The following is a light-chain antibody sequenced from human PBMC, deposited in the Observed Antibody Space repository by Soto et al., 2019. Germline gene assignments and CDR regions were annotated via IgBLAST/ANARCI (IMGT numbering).Light chain of an antibody. CDR1: QSVSGTY. Sequence: EIVLTQSPGTLSLSPGERVTLSCRASQSVSGTYLAWYQQKPGQAPRLLISGASSRATGIPDRFSGRGSGTDFTLTINRLEPEDFAVYYCQHYDSSQWTFGQGTRVDIK. V-gene: IGKV3-20*01. J-gene: IGKJ1*01. CDR3: QHYDSSQWT. CDR2: GAS.